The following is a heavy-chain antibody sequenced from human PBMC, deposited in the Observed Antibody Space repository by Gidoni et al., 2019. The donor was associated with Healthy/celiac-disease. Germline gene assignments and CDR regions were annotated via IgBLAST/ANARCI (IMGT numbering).Heavy chain of an antibody. CDR1: GFTFSSYA. J-gene: IGHJ4*02. CDR2: IAYDGSNK. CDR3: ARAADYDFWSGCIDY. Sequence: QVQLLESGGVVVQAWRSLSLSCAASGFTFSSYAMHWVSQAPGKGLEWVAVIAYDGSNKYYADSVKGRFTSSRDNSKNTLYLQMNSLRAEDTAVDYCARAADYDFWSGCIDYWGQGTLVTVSS. V-gene: IGHV3-30-3*01. D-gene: IGHD3-3*01.